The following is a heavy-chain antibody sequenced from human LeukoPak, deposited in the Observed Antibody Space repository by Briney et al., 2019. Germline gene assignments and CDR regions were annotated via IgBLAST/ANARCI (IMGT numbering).Heavy chain of an antibody. Sequence: ASVKVSCKASGYTFTGYYMHWVRQAPGQGPEWMGWINPNSGGTNYAQKFQGRVTMTRDTSISTAYMELSSLRSEDTAVYYCASKPPNYYDSSGYYRASFDYWGQGTLVTVSS. CDR1: GYTFTGYY. CDR2: INPNSGGT. CDR3: ASKPPNYYDSSGYYRASFDY. V-gene: IGHV1-2*02. J-gene: IGHJ4*02. D-gene: IGHD3-22*01.